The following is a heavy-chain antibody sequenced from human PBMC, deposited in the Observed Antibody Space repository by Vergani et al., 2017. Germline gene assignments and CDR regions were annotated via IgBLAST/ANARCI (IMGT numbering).Heavy chain of an antibody. CDR1: GYTFTGYY. V-gene: IGHV1-2*02. J-gene: IGHJ5*02. CDR2: INPNSGGT. CDR3: ARVPTGTAINWFDP. D-gene: IGHD1-1*01. Sequence: QIQLVQSAAEVKKPGAALNVSCKASGYTFTGYYMHWVRQAPGQGLEWMGWINPNSGGTNYAQKFQGRVTMTRDTSISTAYMELSRLRSDDTAVYYCARVPTGTAINWFDPWGQGTLVTVSS.